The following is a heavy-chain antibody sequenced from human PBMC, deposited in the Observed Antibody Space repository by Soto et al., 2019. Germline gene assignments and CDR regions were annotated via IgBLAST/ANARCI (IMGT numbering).Heavy chain of an antibody. CDR3: AREYQYGMDV. J-gene: IGHJ6*01. CDR1: GFTVSTNF. CDR2: IYSGGST. Sequence: PGGSLRLSCAASGFTVSTNFMTWVRQAPGKGLEWVSVIYSGGSTFYADSVKGRFTITRDNSKNTLYFQMNSLRVEDTAVYYCAREYQYGMDVWGQGTAVTVSS. V-gene: IGHV3-66*01. D-gene: IGHD2-2*01.